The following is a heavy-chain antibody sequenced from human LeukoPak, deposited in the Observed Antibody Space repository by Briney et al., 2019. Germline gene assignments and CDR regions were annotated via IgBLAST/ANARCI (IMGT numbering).Heavy chain of an antibody. CDR1: GYSFTSYW. J-gene: IGHJ3*02. D-gene: IGHD3-16*01. CDR3: ARGGMITFGGGHDAFDI. V-gene: IGHV5-51*01. CDR2: IYPGDSDT. Sequence: GESLKISRKGSGYSFTSYWIDWVRPMPGKGLEWVGIIYPGDSDTRYSPSFQGQVTISADKSISTAYLQWGSLKASDTAMYYCARGGMITFGGGHDAFDIWGQGTMVTVSS.